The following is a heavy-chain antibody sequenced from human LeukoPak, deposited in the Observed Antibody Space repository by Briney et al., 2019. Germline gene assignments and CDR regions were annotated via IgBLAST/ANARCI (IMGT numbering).Heavy chain of an antibody. CDR2: INPNSGGT. Sequence: ASVKVSCKASGYTFTGYYMHWVRQAPGQGLEWMGWINPNSGGTNYAQKFQGRVTMTRDTSISTAYMELSWLRSDDTAVYYCARGYYGSGSYYNLDVWGQGTTVTVSS. D-gene: IGHD3-10*01. J-gene: IGHJ6*02. CDR1: GYTFTGYY. V-gene: IGHV1-2*02. CDR3: ARGYYGSGSYYNLDV.